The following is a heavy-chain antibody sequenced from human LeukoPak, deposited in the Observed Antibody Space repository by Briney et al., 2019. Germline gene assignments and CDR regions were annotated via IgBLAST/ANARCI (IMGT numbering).Heavy chain of an antibody. CDR3: ARGSSSSMVRGVIRGY. Sequence: ASVKVSCKASGYTFTGYYMHWVRQAPGQGLEWMGWINPNGGGTKYAQKFQGRVTMTRDTSISTAYMELSRLRSDDTAVYYCARGSSSSMVRGVIRGYWGQGTLVTVSS. J-gene: IGHJ4*02. CDR2: INPNGGGT. V-gene: IGHV1-2*02. D-gene: IGHD3-10*01. CDR1: GYTFTGYY.